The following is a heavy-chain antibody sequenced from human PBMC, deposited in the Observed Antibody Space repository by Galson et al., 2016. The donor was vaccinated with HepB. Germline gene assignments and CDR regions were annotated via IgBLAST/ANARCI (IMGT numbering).Heavy chain of an antibody. CDR1: GYTFTSRV. V-gene: IGHV1-3*01. CDR2: INGGNGNT. J-gene: IGHJ5*02. Sequence: SVKVSCKASGYTFTSRVVHWARQAPGQRLEWMGWINGGNGNTDYSQKFQSRVTFTRDTSASTDYMNLSSLTSEDTAVYSWARGVTEATYWFDPWGQGTLVTVSS. CDR3: ARGVTEATYWFDP. D-gene: IGHD1-26*01.